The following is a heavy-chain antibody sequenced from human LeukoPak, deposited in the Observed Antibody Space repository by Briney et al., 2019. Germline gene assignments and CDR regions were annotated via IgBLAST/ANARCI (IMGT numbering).Heavy chain of an antibody. V-gene: IGHV3-23*01. CDR3: AKTTAGYSSGRSPGWPIDY. J-gene: IGHJ4*02. CDR2: ISGSGGDT. CDR1: GFTFRSYA. Sequence: PGGSLRLSCAPSGFTFRSYAIYWVRQAPGKGLEWVSGISGSGGDTYFADSVKGRFTLSRDNSKNTVFLEMDSLRAEDTAVYYCAKTTAGYSSGRSPGWPIDYWGQGTLVTVSS. D-gene: IGHD6-19*01.